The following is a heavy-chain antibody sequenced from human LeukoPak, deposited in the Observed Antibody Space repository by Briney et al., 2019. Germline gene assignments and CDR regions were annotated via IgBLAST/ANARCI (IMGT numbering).Heavy chain of an antibody. V-gene: IGHV1-69*13. CDR2: IIPIFGTA. Sequence: SVKVSCKASGGTFSSYAISWVRQAPGQGLEWMGGIIPIFGTANYAQKFQGRVTITADESTSTAYMELSSLRSEGTAVYYCASLNDYTYGMDVWGQGTTVTVSS. D-gene: IGHD4-11*01. CDR1: GGTFSSYA. CDR3: ASLNDYTYGMDV. J-gene: IGHJ6*02.